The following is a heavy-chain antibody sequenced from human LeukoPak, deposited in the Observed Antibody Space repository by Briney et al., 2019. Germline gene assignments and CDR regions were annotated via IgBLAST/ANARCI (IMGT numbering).Heavy chain of an antibody. CDR3: AMTLRTYYYYGMDV. Sequence: PGGSLRLSCAASGLTFSSYWMSWVRQAPGKGLEWVANIKQDGSEKYYVDSVKGRFTISRDNAKNSLYLQMNSLRAEDTAVYYCAMTLRTYYYYGMDVWGKGTTVTVSS. CDR2: IKQDGSEK. V-gene: IGHV3-7*03. D-gene: IGHD4-17*01. J-gene: IGHJ6*04. CDR1: GLTFSSYW.